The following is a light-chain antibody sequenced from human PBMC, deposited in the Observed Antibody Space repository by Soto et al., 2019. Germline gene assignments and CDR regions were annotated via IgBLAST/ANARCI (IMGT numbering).Light chain of an antibody. J-gene: IGKJ4*01. CDR1: QSVGTY. Sequence: EIVLTQSPATLSLSPGERATLSCSASQSVGTYFAWYQQKPGQAPRLLIYDSSNRATGIPARFSGSGSGTDFTLTISSLEPEDFAVYYCQRRSDWPSTFGGGTKVEIK. CDR3: QRRSDWPST. V-gene: IGKV3-11*01. CDR2: DSS.